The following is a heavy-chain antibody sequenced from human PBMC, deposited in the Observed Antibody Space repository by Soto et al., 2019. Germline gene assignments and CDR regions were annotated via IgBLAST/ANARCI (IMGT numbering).Heavy chain of an antibody. CDR3: ARAGGDSDRTGVVIIPYYFDY. D-gene: IGHD3-3*01. V-gene: IGHV1-69*02. CDR1: GGTFSSYT. J-gene: IGHJ4*02. Sequence: SVKVSCKASGGTFSSYTISWVRQAPGQGLEWMRRIIPILGIANYAQKFQGRVTITADKSTSTAYMELSSLRSEDTAVYYFARAGGDSDRTGVVIIPYYFDYWGRGTLVTVSS. CDR2: IIPILGIA.